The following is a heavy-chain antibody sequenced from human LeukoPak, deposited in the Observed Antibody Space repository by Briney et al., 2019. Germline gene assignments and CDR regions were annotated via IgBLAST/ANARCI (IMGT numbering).Heavy chain of an antibody. V-gene: IGHV3-23*01. Sequence: GESLKISCAASGFTFSRYAMSWARQAPGKGLEWVSGITDSGGTTYYADSVKGRFTISRDNSKNTLYLQMNSLRAEDTAVYYCADAKSGYWGQGTLVTVSS. CDR3: ADAKSGY. CDR2: ITDSGGTT. J-gene: IGHJ4*02. D-gene: IGHD6-25*01. CDR1: GFTFSRYA.